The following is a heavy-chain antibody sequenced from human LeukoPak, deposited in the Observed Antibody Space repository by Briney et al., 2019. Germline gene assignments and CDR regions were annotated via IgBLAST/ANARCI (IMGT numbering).Heavy chain of an antibody. CDR3: TRVSNHGDSDY. V-gene: IGHV4-59*01. CDR2: IYYTGRS. CDR1: GGTINDYY. Sequence: SESLSLTCTVSGGTINDYYLSWIRQSPGKGLEWIGYIYYTGRSKYNPSVQSPVTNSVDTSKNQFSLNLRSVTSADTAVYFGTRVSNHGDSDYWGQGTLVTVSS. D-gene: IGHD1-14*01. J-gene: IGHJ4*02.